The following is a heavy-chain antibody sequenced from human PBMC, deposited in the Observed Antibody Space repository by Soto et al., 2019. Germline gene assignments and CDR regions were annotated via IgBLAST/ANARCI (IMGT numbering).Heavy chain of an antibody. Sequence: PGGSPKIYCKGPGYRLTRYWIGWVRQMPGKGLEWMGIRYPGYSDNRYSPSFQGLVTISADKSISTAFLQWSSLKASDTAMYFCARPCGDTAMVVEYWGQGTLVTVSS. CDR3: ARPCGDTAMVVEY. V-gene: IGHV5-51*01. CDR1: GYRLTRYW. CDR2: RYPGYSDN. D-gene: IGHD5-18*01. J-gene: IGHJ4*02.